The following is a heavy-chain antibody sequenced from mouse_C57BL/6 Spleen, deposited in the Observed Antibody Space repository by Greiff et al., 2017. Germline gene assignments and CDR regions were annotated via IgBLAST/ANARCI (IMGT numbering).Heavy chain of an antibody. CDR3: AGSSHYYGSGYDD. J-gene: IGHJ2*01. CDR1: GYTFTSYG. V-gene: IGHV1-58*01. Sequence: EVQGVESGAELVRPGSSVKMSCKTSGYTFTSYGINWVKQRPGQGLEWIGYIYIGNGYTEYNEKFKGKATLTSDTSSSTAYMQLSSLTSEDAAIYFCAGSSHYYGSGYDDWGHGTTLTVAS. D-gene: IGHD1-1*01. CDR2: IYIGNGYT.